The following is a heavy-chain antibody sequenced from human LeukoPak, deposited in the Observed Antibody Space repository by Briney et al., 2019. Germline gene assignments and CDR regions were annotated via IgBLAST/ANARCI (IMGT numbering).Heavy chain of an antibody. CDR2: INHSGST. D-gene: IGHD6-13*01. V-gene: IGHV4-34*01. Sequence: SETLSLTCAVYGGSFSGYYWSWIRQPPGKGLEWIGEINHSGSTNYNPSLKSRVTISVDTSKNQFSLKLSSVTAADTAVYYCATRGTYSSSWFSRQTANDAFDIWGQGTMVTVSS. CDR3: ATRGTYSSSWFSRQTANDAFDI. CDR1: GGSFSGYY. J-gene: IGHJ3*02.